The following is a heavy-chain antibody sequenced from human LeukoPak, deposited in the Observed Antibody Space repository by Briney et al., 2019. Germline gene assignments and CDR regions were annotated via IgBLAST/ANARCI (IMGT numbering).Heavy chain of an antibody. J-gene: IGHJ4*02. D-gene: IGHD3-3*01. CDR3: ARHGDGEYYFDY. CDR1: GGSFSGYY. CDR2: INHSGST. Sequence: SETLSLTCAVYGGSFSGYYWSWIRQPPGKGLEWIGEINHSGSTNYNPSLKSRVTISVDTSKNQFSLKLSSVTAADTAVYYCARHGDGEYYFDYWGQGTLVTVSS. V-gene: IGHV4-34*01.